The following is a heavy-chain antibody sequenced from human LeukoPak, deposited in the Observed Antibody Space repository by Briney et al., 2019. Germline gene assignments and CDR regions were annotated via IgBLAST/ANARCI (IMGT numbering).Heavy chain of an antibody. V-gene: IGHV3-48*02. CDR3: ARDEDAF. J-gene: IGHJ4*02. Sequence: GGSLRLPCVASGFTFNSYNMNWVRQAPGKGLEWVSYISSDSSTIFYADSVKGRFTISRDNVKSSLFLQLNSLRDEDTAVYYCARDEDAFGGQGTLVTVSS. CDR1: GFTFNSYN. CDR2: ISSDSSTI.